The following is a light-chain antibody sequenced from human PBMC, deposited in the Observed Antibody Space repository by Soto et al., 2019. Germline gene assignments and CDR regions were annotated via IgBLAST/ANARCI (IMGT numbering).Light chain of an antibody. Sequence: DIQMTQSPSTLSASVGDRVTITCRASQSISGWLAWYQQKPGKAPNLLISDASSLESGVPSRFSGSGSGTEFTLTISGLQPDDFTTYYCQQYSSYSSFGEGTELEIK. J-gene: IGKJ2*01. CDR3: QQYSSYSS. V-gene: IGKV1-5*01. CDR1: QSISGW. CDR2: DAS.